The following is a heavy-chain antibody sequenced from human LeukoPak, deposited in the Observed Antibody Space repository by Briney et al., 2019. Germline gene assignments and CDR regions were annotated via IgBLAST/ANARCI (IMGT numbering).Heavy chain of an antibody. CDR1: GFTVSINS. V-gene: IGHV3-23*01. D-gene: IGHD1-26*01. CDR2: ISGSGGST. Sequence: GGSLRLSCTVAGFTVSINSMSWVRQAPGKGLEWVSGISGSGGSTYYADSVKGRFTISRDNSKNTLYLQMNSLRAEDTAVYYCAKSRSGSPHSFDYWGQGTLVTVSS. CDR3: AKSRSGSPHSFDY. J-gene: IGHJ4*02.